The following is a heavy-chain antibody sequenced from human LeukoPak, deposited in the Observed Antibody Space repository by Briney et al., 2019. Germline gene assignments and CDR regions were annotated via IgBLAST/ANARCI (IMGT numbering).Heavy chain of an antibody. V-gene: IGHV3-23*01. D-gene: IGHD6-19*01. Sequence: TGGSLRLSCAASGFTFSNYGMHWVRQAPGKGLEWVSAISGSGGSTYYADSVKGRFTISRDNSKNTLYLQMNSLRAEDTAVYYCAKLVAGEYFQHWGQGTLVTVSS. CDR2: ISGSGGST. CDR1: GFTFSNYG. CDR3: AKLVAGEYFQH. J-gene: IGHJ1*01.